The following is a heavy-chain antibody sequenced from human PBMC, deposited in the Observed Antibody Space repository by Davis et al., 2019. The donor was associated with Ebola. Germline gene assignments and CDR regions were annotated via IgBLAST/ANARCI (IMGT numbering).Heavy chain of an antibody. J-gene: IGHJ6*04. V-gene: IGHV1-8*01. CDR3: ARQKVAANVLILLRFGMDV. D-gene: IGHD4-17*01. CDR1: GYTFTSYD. Sequence: AASVTVSCKASGYTFTSYDINWVRQATGQGLEWMGWMNPNSGNTGYAQKFQGRVTMTRNTSISTAYMELSSLRSEDTAVYYCARQKVAANVLILLRFGMDVWGKGTTVTVSS. CDR2: MNPNSGNT.